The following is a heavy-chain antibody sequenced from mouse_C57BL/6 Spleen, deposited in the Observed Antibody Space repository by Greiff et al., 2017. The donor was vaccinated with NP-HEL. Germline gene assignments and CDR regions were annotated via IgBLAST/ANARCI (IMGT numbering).Heavy chain of an antibody. CDR2: IDPSDSYT. J-gene: IGHJ2*01. CDR3: ARGGGLLRDAPYFDY. Sequence: QVQLQQPGAELVMPGASVKLSCKASGYTFTSYWMHWVKQRPGQGLEWIGEIDPSDSYTNYNGKFKGKATLTADKSSSTAYMQLSSLTSEDAAVYFCARGGGLLRDAPYFDYWGQGTTLTVSS. D-gene: IGHD1-1*01. V-gene: IGHV1-69*01. CDR1: GYTFTSYW.